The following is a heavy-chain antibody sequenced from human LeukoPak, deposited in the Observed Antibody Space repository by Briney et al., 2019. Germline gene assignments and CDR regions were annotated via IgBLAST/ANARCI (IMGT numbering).Heavy chain of an antibody. CDR1: GFTFSTYA. Sequence: GGSLRLSCGASGFTFSTYAMHWVRQTPDKGLEWVAVISSDGTSENYADSVKGRLFISRNNSKNTLYLRMIKMKPEETAADYYAKGHGTSNWYGSWLGPWGQGTLVTVSS. D-gene: IGHD1-20*01. V-gene: IGHV3-30*18. CDR2: ISSDGTSE. CDR3: AKGHGTSNWYGSWLGP. J-gene: IGHJ5*02.